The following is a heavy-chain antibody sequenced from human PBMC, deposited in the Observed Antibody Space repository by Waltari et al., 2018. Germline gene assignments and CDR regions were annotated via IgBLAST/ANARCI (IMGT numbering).Heavy chain of an antibody. CDR3: ARGDTTFD. V-gene: IGHV4-4*02. CDR1: GGSISSNYW. Sequence: QVQLQESGPGLVKPSGTLSLTCAVSGGSISSNYWWTWVRQPPGKGLEWSGEIYHSGSTNYNPTLKRRLTISVDKSKNQFSLKLSSVTAADTAVYYCARGDTTFDWGQGTLVTVSS. D-gene: IGHD3-16*01. CDR2: IYHSGST. J-gene: IGHJ4*02.